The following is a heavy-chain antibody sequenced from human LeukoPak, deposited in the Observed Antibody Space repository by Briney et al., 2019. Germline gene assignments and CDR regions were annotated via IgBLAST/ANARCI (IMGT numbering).Heavy chain of an antibody. D-gene: IGHD4-11*01. CDR3: ARGRSSNYEYYYYYYGMDV. V-gene: IGHV1-69*13. J-gene: IGHJ6*02. Sequence: SVKVSCKASGGTFSSYAISWVRQAPGQGLEWMGGITPIFGTANYAQKFQGRVTITADESTSTAYMELSSLRSEDTAVYYCARGRSSNYEYYYYYYGMDVWGQGTTVTVSS. CDR2: ITPIFGTA. CDR1: GGTFSSYA.